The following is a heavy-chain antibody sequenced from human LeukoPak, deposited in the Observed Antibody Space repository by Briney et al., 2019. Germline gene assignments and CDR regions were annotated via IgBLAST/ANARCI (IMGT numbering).Heavy chain of an antibody. CDR1: GFTFSSYG. Sequence: PGRSLRLSCAASGFTFSSYGMHWVRQAPGKGLEWVAVIWYDGSNKYYADSVKGRFTISRDNSKNTLYLQMYSLRAEDTAVYYCAKDPGGDIVVVPAAPDYWGQGTLVTVPS. V-gene: IGHV3-33*06. CDR3: AKDPGGDIVVVPAAPDY. J-gene: IGHJ4*02. CDR2: IWYDGSNK. D-gene: IGHD2-2*01.